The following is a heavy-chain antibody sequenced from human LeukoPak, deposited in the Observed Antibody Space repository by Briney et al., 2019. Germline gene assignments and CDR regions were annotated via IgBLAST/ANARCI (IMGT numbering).Heavy chain of an antibody. V-gene: IGHV1-24*01. CDR1: GYTLTELS. CDR2: FDPEDGEA. D-gene: IGHD3-22*01. J-gene: IGHJ4*02. Sequence: ASVKVSCKVSGYTLTELSMHWVRQAPGKGLEWMGGFDPEDGEAIYAQKFQGRVTMTEDTSTGTAYMELSSLRSEDTAVYYCATVPEYHYDSSGFYGPFDYWGQGTLVTVSS. CDR3: ATVPEYHYDSSGFYGPFDY.